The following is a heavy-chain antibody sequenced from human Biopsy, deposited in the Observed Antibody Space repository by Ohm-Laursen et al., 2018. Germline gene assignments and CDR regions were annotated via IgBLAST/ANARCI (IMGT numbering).Heavy chain of an antibody. Sequence: RSLRLSCSASGFRFDNTGMHWVRQGPGKGLEWVAGTSWSSDSITYAKSVTGRFTISRDNGENSLYLQMNSLRPEDTALYYCTKNTQWEGSGYLDAFHIWGHGAMVTVSS. D-gene: IGHD3-22*01. CDR2: TSWSSDSI. J-gene: IGHJ3*02. CDR1: GFRFDNTG. CDR3: TKNTQWEGSGYLDAFHI. V-gene: IGHV3-9*01.